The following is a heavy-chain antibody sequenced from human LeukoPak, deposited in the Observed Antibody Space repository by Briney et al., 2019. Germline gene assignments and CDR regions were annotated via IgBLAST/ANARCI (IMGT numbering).Heavy chain of an antibody. J-gene: IGHJ4*02. CDR2: ISSSSSYI. CDR3: ARDWESSSWTPTLDH. V-gene: IGHV3-21*01. Sequence: GGSLRLSCAASGFTFSSYSMNWVRQAPGKGVEWVSSISSSSSYIYYADSVKGRFTISRDNAKNSLYLQMNSLRAEDTAVYYCARDWESSSWTPTLDHWGQGTLVTVSS. D-gene: IGHD6-13*01. CDR1: GFTFSSYS.